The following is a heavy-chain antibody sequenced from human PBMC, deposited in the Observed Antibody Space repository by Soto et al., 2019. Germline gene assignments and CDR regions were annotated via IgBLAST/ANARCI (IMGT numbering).Heavy chain of an antibody. V-gene: IGHV1-69*06. J-gene: IGHJ4*02. CDR1: GATFSSYA. CDR2: IIPFFGTP. D-gene: IGHD3-16*01. Sequence: QVLLVQSGAEVKKPGSSVKVSCKLSGATFSSYAMSWVRQAPGQGLEWIGGIIPFFGTPNYAQKFQGRVTITADTSTATSYMELSSLRSDDTAVYYCAGDRPQEKRLPGYWGQGTLVTVSS. CDR3: AGDRPQEKRLPGY.